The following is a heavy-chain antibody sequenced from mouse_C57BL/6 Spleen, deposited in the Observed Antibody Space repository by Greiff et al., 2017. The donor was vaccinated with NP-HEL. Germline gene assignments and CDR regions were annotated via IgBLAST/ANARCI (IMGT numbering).Heavy chain of an antibody. V-gene: IGHV1-62-2*01. CDR3: ARHEERAGSSYYYARDY. J-gene: IGHJ4*01. D-gene: IGHD1-1*01. CDR2: FYPGSGSI. CDR1: GYTFTEYT. Sequence: QVQLQQSGAELVKPGASVKLSCKASGYTFTEYTIHWVKQRSGQGLEWIGWFYPGSGSIKYNEKFKDKATLTADKSSSTVYMELSRLTSEDSAVYFCARHEERAGSSYYYARDYWGQGTSVTVSS.